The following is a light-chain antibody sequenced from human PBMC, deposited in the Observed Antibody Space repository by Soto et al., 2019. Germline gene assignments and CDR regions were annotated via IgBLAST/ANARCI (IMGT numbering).Light chain of an antibody. J-gene: IGKJ2*01. CDR1: QSVSSSY. V-gene: IGKV3-20*01. Sequence: EIVLTQSPGTLSLSPGERATLSCRASQSVSSSYLAWYQQKPGQAPRLLIYGASSRATGIPDRFSGSGSGTDFTLTISRLEPEDFAVYYCQQYGSSPYMYTFGQGTKLDIK. CDR3: QQYGSSPYMYT. CDR2: GAS.